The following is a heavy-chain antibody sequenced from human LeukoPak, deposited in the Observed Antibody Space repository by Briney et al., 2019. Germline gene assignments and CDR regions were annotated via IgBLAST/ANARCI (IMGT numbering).Heavy chain of an antibody. CDR2: ISSRFGDK. D-gene: IGHD3-16*02. V-gene: IGHV3-21*06. Sequence: GGSLRLSCEASGFTFDDYNMNWVRQAPGKGLEWVSYISSRFGDKYSADSVKGRFTISRDNAKNLLYLQMNSLRADDTAVYYCTKVASTGFIAYYFDYWGQGTLVTVSS. CDR1: GFTFDDYN. J-gene: IGHJ4*02. CDR3: TKVASTGFIAYYFDY.